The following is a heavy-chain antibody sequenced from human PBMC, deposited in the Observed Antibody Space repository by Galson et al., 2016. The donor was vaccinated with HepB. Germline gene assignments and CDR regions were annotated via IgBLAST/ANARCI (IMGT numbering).Heavy chain of an antibody. CDR1: GGSISTYNW. D-gene: IGHD3-22*01. CDR3: ARADVYSSGRDWEGDGFDV. J-gene: IGHJ3*01. CDR2: VYPDGST. V-gene: IGHV4-4*02. Sequence: ETLSLTCSVSGGSISTYNWWSWVRQSPGKDLEWIGEVYPDGSTNYNPSLKSRVTISIDKSNNEFSLTLSSVTAADTAVYYCARADVYSSGRDWEGDGFDVWGQGTMVTVSS.